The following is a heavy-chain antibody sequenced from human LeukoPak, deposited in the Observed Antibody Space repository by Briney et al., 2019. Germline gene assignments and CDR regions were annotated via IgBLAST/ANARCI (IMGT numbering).Heavy chain of an antibody. D-gene: IGHD2-21*02. J-gene: IGHJ2*01. CDR1: GYTFTAYY. CDR2: INPNSGAT. CDR3: ARDHSVTGYWYFDL. V-gene: IGHV1-2*02. Sequence: GASVKVSCKASGYTFTAYYMHWVRQAPGQGLEWMGWINPNSGATNYAQKFQGRVAMSRDTSISTAYMELSWLRSDDTAVYYCARDHSVTGYWYFDLWGRGTLVTVSS.